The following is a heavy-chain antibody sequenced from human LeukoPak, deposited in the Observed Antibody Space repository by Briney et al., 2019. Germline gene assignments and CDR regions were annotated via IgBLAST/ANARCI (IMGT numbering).Heavy chain of an antibody. V-gene: IGHV4-34*01. Sequence: SETLSLTCAVYGGSFSGYYWSWIRQPPGKGLEWIGEINHSGSTNYNPSLKSRVTISVDTSKNQFSLKLSSVTAAGTAVYYCARGGGSGSYRYDAFDIWGQGTMVTVSS. D-gene: IGHD3-10*01. CDR3: ARGGGSGSYRYDAFDI. J-gene: IGHJ3*02. CDR1: GGSFSGYY. CDR2: INHSGST.